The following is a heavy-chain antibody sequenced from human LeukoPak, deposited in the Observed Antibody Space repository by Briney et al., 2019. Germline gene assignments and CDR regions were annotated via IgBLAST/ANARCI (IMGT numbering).Heavy chain of an antibody. J-gene: IGHJ4*02. CDR2: IYYTGST. CDR3: ARLYGSGWFDGDF. V-gene: IGHV4-59*01. D-gene: IGHD6-19*01. CDR1: GGSISDYY. Sequence: SETLSLTCTVSGGSISDYYWSWIRQSPGKGLEWVGYIYYTGSTTYNPSLRSRLTISLDTSKNQFSLKLSSVTAADAAVYYCARLYGSGWFDGDFWGRGTLVTVSS.